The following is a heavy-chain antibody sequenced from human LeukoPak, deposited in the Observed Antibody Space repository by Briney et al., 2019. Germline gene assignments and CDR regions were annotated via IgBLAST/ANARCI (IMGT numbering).Heavy chain of an antibody. D-gene: IGHD3-22*01. CDR2: IIPIFGTA. J-gene: IGHJ4*02. CDR1: GYTFTSYG. V-gene: IGHV1-69*13. Sequence: VASVKVSCKASGYTFTSYGISWVRQAPGQGLEWMGGIIPIFGTANYAQKFQGRVTITADESTSTAYMELSSLRSEDTAVYYCASEYYDSSGYEPHDYWGQGTLVTVSS. CDR3: ASEYYDSSGYEPHDY.